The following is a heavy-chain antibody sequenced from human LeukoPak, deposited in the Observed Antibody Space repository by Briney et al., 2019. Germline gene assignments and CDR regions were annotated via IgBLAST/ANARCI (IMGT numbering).Heavy chain of an antibody. J-gene: IGHJ5*02. V-gene: IGHV3-7*01. CDR3: ARITFYYGSSGYLGWFDP. CDR1: GFTFSSYS. CDR2: IKQDGSEK. D-gene: IGHD3-22*01. Sequence: GGYLRLSCAASGFTFSSYSMNWVRQATRKGLEWVANIKQDGSEKHYVDSVKGRFTISRDNAKNSLSLQMNSLRAEDTAVYYCARITFYYGSSGYLGWFDPWGQGTLVTVSS.